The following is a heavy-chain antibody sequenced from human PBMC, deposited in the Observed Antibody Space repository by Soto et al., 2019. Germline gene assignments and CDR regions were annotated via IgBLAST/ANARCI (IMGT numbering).Heavy chain of an antibody. V-gene: IGHV3-23*01. CDR3: AKGPDCSSTSCYLFDY. D-gene: IGHD2-2*01. CDR2: ISGSGGST. CDR1: GFTFSSYA. J-gene: IGHJ4*02. Sequence: PGGSLRLSCAASGFTFSSYAMSWVRQAPGKGLEWVSAISGSGGSTYYADSVKGRFTISRDNSKNTLYLQMNSLRAEDTAVYYCAKGPDCSSTSCYLFDYWGQGTLVT.